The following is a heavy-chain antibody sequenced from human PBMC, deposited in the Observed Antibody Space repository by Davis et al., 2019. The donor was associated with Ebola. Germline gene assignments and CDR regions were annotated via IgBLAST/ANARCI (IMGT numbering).Heavy chain of an antibody. CDR1: GFTVSSNH. D-gene: IGHD6-19*01. CDR3: ATTQWLREFDN. J-gene: IGHJ4*02. V-gene: IGHV3-53*05. Sequence: GGSLRLSCATSGFTVSSNHMSWVRQAPGKGLEWVSVIYDHSTAYAASVRGRFIISRDQSNNTLYLEMNRLRVDDTAVYYCATTQWLREFDNWGQGTLVTVSS. CDR2: IYDHST.